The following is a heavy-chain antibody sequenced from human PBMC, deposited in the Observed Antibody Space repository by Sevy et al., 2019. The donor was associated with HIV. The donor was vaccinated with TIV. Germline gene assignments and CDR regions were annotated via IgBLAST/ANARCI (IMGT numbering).Heavy chain of an antibody. CDR3: ARDTPYYYDSSGYPTKDDAFDI. CDR2: ISAYNGST. D-gene: IGHD3-22*01. J-gene: IGHJ3*02. CDR1: GYTFTSYG. Sequence: ASVKVSCKASGYTFTSYGISWVRQAPGQGLEWMGWISAYNGSTNYAQKLQGRVTMTTDTSTSTAYMELRSLRSDDTAVYYCARDTPYYYDSSGYPTKDDAFDIWGQGTMVTVSS. V-gene: IGHV1-18*01.